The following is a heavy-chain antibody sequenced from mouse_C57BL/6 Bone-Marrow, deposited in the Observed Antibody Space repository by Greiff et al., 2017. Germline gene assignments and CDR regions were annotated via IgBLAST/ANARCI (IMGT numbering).Heavy chain of an antibody. CDR1: GFTFSDYG. Sequence: EVQLVESGGGLVKPGGSLKLSCAASGFTFSDYGMHWVRQAPETGLEWVAYISSGSSTIYYADTVKGRFTISRDNAKNTLFLQMTSLRSEDTAMYYCATTVVAYWYCDVWGTGTTVTVSS. CDR2: ISSGSSTI. V-gene: IGHV5-17*01. J-gene: IGHJ1*03. D-gene: IGHD1-1*01. CDR3: ATTVVAYWYCDV.